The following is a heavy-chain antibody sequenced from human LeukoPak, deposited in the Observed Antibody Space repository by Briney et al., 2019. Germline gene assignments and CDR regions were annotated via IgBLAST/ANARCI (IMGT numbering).Heavy chain of an antibody. J-gene: IGHJ4*02. D-gene: IGHD3-22*01. CDR2: INPSGGST. Sequence: ASVKDSCKASGYTFTSYYMHWVRQAPGQGLEGMGIINPSGGSTSYAQKFQGRVTMTRDTSTSTVYMELSSLRSEDTAVYYCARAGIGYYDPNRGDYWGQGTLVTVSS. CDR3: ARAGIGYYDPNRGDY. V-gene: IGHV1-46*01. CDR1: GYTFTSYY.